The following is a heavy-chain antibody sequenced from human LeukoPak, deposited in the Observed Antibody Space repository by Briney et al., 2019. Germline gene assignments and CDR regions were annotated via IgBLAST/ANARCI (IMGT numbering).Heavy chain of an antibody. CDR2: IYVTGST. CDR3: ARLKYYDSTGYSPGYYMDV. Sequence: SETLSLTCTVSGGPIINYYWSWIRQPAGTGLEWVGRIYVTGSTIYNPSLQSRLSMSVDTSKNQFSLRLTSVTAADTAVYYCARLKYYDSTGYSPGYYMDVWGKGITVTVSS. J-gene: IGHJ6*03. CDR1: GGPIINYY. D-gene: IGHD3-22*01. V-gene: IGHV4-4*07.